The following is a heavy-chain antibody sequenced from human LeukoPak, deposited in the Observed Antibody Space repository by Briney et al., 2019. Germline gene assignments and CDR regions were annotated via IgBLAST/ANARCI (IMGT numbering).Heavy chain of an antibody. Sequence: GGSLRLSCAASGFTFSSYAMHWVRQAPGKGLEWVAVISYDGSNKYYADSVKGRFTISRDNSKNTLYLQMNSLRAEDTAVYYCARDLGGIAARPVSSYFDYWGQGTLVTVSS. J-gene: IGHJ4*02. D-gene: IGHD6-6*01. CDR3: ARDLGGIAARPVSSYFDY. V-gene: IGHV3-30-3*01. CDR2: ISYDGSNK. CDR1: GFTFSSYA.